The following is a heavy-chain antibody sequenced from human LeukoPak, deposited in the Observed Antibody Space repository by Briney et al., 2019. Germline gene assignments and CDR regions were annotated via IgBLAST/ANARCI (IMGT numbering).Heavy chain of an antibody. D-gene: IGHD4-23*01. CDR2: IYYSGST. CDR1: GGSVSSGSYY. Sequence: SETLSLTCTVSGGSVSSGSYYWSWIRQPPGKGLEWIVYIYYSGSTNYNPSLKSRVTISVDTSKNQSSLKLSSVTAADTAVYYCARSTVVTLEAFDIWGQGTMVTVSS. CDR3: ARSTVVTLEAFDI. V-gene: IGHV4-61*01. J-gene: IGHJ3*02.